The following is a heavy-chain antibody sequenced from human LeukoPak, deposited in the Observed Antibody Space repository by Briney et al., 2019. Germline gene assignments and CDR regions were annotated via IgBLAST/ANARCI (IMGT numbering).Heavy chain of an antibody. J-gene: IGHJ3*02. CDR2: IYYIGST. CDR1: GGSISSYY. V-gene: IGHV4-59*01. CDR3: ARYDDSSGFYPNDAFDI. Sequence: SETLSLTCTVSGGSISSYYWSWIRQPPGKGLEWIGYIYYIGSTNYNPSLKSRVTISVDRSKNQFSLKLSSVTAVDTAVYYCARYDDSSGFYPNDAFDIWGQGTMVTVSS. D-gene: IGHD3-22*01.